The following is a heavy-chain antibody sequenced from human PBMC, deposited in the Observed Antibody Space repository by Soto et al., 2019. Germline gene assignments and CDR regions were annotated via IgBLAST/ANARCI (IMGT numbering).Heavy chain of an antibody. CDR1: GFTFSSYG. CDR2: IWYDGSNK. D-gene: IGHD3-22*01. V-gene: IGHV3-33*01. Sequence: QVQLVESGGGVVQPGRSLRLSCAASGFTFSSYGMHWVRQAPGKGLEWVAVIWYDGSNKYYADSVKGRFTISRDNSKNTLYLQMNSLRAEDTAVYYCARDAHRIGYDSSGYRTDFDYWGQGTLVTVSS. CDR3: ARDAHRIGYDSSGYRTDFDY. J-gene: IGHJ4*02.